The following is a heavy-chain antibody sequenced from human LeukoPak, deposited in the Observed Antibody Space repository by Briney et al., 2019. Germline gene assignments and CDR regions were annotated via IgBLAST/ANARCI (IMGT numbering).Heavy chain of an antibody. CDR3: ARELYGDYVDNWFDA. Sequence: GGSMRLSCAASGFTFDDYGMSWVRQVPGKVLEWVSGINWNGGSTGYADSVKGRFTISRDNAKSSLYLQMNSLRAEDTALYHCARELYGDYVDNWFDAWGQGSLVTVSS. CDR1: GFTFDDYG. V-gene: IGHV3-20*01. D-gene: IGHD4-17*01. J-gene: IGHJ5*02. CDR2: INWNGGST.